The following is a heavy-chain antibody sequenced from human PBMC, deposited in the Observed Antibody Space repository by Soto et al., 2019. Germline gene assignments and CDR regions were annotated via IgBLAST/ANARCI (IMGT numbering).Heavy chain of an antibody. CDR3: ARGQAGKRATADY. CDR1: GFTFSSYA. Sequence: QVQLVESGGGVVQPGRSLRLSCAASGFTFSSYAMHWVRQAPGKGLEWVVVISYDGSNKYYADSVKGRFTISRDNSKNTWYLQMNSLRAEDTAVYYCARGQAGKRATADYWGQGTLVTVSS. V-gene: IGHV3-30-3*01. D-gene: IGHD5-12*01. CDR2: ISYDGSNK. J-gene: IGHJ4*02.